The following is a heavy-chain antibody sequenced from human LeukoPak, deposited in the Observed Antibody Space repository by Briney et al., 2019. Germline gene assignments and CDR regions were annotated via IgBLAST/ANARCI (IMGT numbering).Heavy chain of an antibody. Sequence: GGSLRLSCAASGFTFSSYGMHWVRQAPGKGLEWVAVISYDGSNKYYADSVKGRFTIPRDNSKNTLYLQVNSLRAEDTAVYYCAKGLVPAAIRVVDYWGQGTLVTVSS. CDR1: GFTFSSYG. CDR2: ISYDGSNK. V-gene: IGHV3-30*18. J-gene: IGHJ4*02. D-gene: IGHD2-2*01. CDR3: AKGLVPAAIRVVDY.